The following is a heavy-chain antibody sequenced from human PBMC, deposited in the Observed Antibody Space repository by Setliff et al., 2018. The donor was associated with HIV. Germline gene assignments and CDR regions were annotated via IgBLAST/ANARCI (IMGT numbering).Heavy chain of an antibody. J-gene: IGHJ6*03. CDR2: IIPMFGTT. V-gene: IGHV1-69*13. Sequence: SVKVSCKASGYTFSRYTISWVRQAPGQGLEWVGGIIPMFGTTNYAQKFQGRVTITADESTSTAYMELRSLRSDDTAVYYCARGKYGYLDYYYYSMDVWGKGTRVTVSS. CDR3: ARGKYGYLDYYYYSMDV. CDR1: GYTFSRYT. D-gene: IGHD5-12*01.